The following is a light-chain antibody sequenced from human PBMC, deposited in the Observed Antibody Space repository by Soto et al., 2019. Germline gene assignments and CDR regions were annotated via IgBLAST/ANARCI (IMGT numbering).Light chain of an antibody. CDR2: DAS. CDR3: QQYKSWPWYT. J-gene: IGKJ2*01. CDR1: QSVGTN. Sequence: EMVMTQSPATLSVSPGERATLSCRARQSVGTNLAWYQQKPGQAPRLLIYDASTRATAIPARFSGSGSGTEFTLTVSSLQSEDFAVYYCQQYKSWPWYTFGQGTKLEIK. V-gene: IGKV3-15*01.